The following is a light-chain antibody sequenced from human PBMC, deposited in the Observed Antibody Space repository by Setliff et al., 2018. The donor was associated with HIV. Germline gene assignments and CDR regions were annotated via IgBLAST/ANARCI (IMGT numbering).Light chain of an antibody. V-gene: IGLV2-14*03. CDR2: DVT. J-gene: IGLJ1*01. Sequence: QSALTQPASVSGSPGQSITISCTGTSNDVGGYNYVSWYQQHPGKAPKLLIYDVTNRPSGVSHRFSGAKSGNTASLTISGLQADDEADYYCSSFRTSRKFVFGTGTKV. CDR3: SSFRTSRKFV. CDR1: SNDVGGYNY.